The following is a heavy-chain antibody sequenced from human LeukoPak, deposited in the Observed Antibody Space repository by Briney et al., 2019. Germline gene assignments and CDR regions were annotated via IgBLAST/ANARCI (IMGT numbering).Heavy chain of an antibody. D-gene: IGHD3-22*01. Sequence: QPGGSLRLSCAASGFTFSSYEMNWVRQAPGKGLEWVSYISSSGSTIYYADSVKGRFTISRDNAKNSLYLQMNSLRAEDTAVYYCARVSDSTGYYFYYYYIDVWGKGTTVTVSS. V-gene: IGHV3-48*03. J-gene: IGHJ6*03. CDR2: ISSSGSTI. CDR1: GFTFSSYE. CDR3: ARVSDSTGYYFYYYYIDV.